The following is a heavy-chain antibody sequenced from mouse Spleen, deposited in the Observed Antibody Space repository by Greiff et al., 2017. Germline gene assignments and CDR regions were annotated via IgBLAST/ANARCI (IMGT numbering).Heavy chain of an antibody. Sequence: QVHVKQSGAELVKPGASVKLSCKASGYTFTSYDINWVRQRPEQGLEWIGWIFPGDGSTKYNEKFKGKATLTTDKSSSTAYMELSSLTSEDSAVYYCLYYGYDEGFAYWGQGTLVTVSA. CDR2: IFPGDGST. CDR1: GYTFTSYD. D-gene: IGHD2-2*01. CDR3: LYYGYDEGFAY. J-gene: IGHJ3*01. V-gene: IGHV1-85*01.